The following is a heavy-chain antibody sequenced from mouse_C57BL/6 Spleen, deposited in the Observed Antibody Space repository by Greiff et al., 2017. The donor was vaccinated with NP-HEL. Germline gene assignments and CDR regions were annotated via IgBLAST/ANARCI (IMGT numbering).Heavy chain of an antibody. V-gene: IGHV10-1*01. CDR1: GFSFNTYA. Sequence: EVKLMESGGGLVQPKGSLKLSCAASGFSFNTYAMNWVRQAPGKGLEWVARIRSKSNNYATYYADSVKDRFTISRDDSESMLYLQMNNLKTEDTAMYYCVRHDSLLYYAMDYWGQGTSVTVSS. CDR3: VRHDSLLYYAMDY. D-gene: IGHD2-13*01. CDR2: IRSKSNNYAT. J-gene: IGHJ4*01.